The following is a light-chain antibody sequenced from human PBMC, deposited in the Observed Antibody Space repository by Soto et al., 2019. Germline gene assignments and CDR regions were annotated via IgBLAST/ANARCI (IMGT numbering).Light chain of an antibody. V-gene: IGKV3-11*01. CDR2: DAS. J-gene: IGKJ1*01. CDR1: QSVSSY. Sequence: EIVLTQSPATLSLSPGERATLSCRASQSVSSYLAWYQQKPGQAPRLLIYDASNRATGIPARFSGSGSGTDFTLTISSLEPEEFAVYYCQQRSNSPLTFGQGTKVEIK. CDR3: QQRSNSPLT.